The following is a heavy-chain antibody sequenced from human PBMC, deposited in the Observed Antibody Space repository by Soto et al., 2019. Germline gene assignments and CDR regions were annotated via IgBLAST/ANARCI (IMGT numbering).Heavy chain of an antibody. V-gene: IGHV3-30*18. CDR3: AKERGRVVVAVPLDY. CDR2: ISYDGSNK. J-gene: IGHJ4*02. D-gene: IGHD2-15*01. CDR1: GFTFSSYG. Sequence: QVQLVESGGGVVQPGRSLRLSCAASGFTFSSYGMHWVRQAPGKGLEWVAVISYDGSNKYYADSVKGRFTISRDNSKNTLDLQMNSLRAEDTAVYYCAKERGRVVVAVPLDYWGQGALVTVSS.